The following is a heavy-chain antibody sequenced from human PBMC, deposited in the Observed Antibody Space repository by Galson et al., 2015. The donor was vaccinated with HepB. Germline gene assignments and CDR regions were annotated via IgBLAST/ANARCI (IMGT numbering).Heavy chain of an antibody. Sequence: SLRLSCAASGFTFRSYAMTWVRQAPGKGLEWVSATTGSGGSTYYADSVKGRFTISRDNFKNALYLQMNSLRAEDTAIYYCAKDQRGNSYGYLDYWGQGTQVTVSS. CDR3: AKDQRGNSYGYLDY. V-gene: IGHV3-23*01. CDR1: GFTFRSYA. D-gene: IGHD5-18*01. CDR2: TTGSGGST. J-gene: IGHJ4*02.